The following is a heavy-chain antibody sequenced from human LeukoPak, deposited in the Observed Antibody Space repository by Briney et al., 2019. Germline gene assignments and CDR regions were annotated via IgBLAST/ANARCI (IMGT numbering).Heavy chain of an antibody. CDR2: ISNDGTNK. D-gene: IGHD5-18*01. CDR3: ARESLEYNYGPPFDY. V-gene: IGHV3-30*04. CDR1: RFTFPTYA. J-gene: IGHJ4*02. Sequence: GGSLRLSCAASRFTFPTYAMHWVRQAPGKGLEWVAVISNDGTNKYYADSVKGRFTISRDNSMNTMYLQMNSLRTEDTAVYYCARESLEYNYGPPFDYWGQGTLVTVSS.